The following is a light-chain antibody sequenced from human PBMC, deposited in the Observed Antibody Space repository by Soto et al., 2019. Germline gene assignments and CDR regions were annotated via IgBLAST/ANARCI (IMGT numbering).Light chain of an antibody. CDR1: ASDVGAYNF. Sequence: QSVLTQPPSASGSPGQSVTISCTGSASDVGAYNFVSWYQQHPGKAPKLIIYEVSQRPSGVPDRFSGSKSGNTASLTVSGPQAEDEADYYCSSSAGSDTWVFGGGTKLTVL. CDR2: EVS. V-gene: IGLV2-8*01. J-gene: IGLJ3*02. CDR3: SSSAGSDTWV.